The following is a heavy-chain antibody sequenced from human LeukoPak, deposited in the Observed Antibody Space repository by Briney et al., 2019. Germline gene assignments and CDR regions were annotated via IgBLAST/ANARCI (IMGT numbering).Heavy chain of an antibody. Sequence: SVKVSCKASGYTFTGYYMHWVRQPPGQWLEWMGRIIPILGIANYAQKFQGRVTITADKSTSTAYMELSSLRSEDTAVYYCARAEYSSSSGISYDYWGQGTLVTVSS. CDR1: GYTFTGYY. V-gene: IGHV1-69*04. CDR3: ARAEYSSSSGISYDY. CDR2: IIPILGIA. D-gene: IGHD6-6*01. J-gene: IGHJ4*02.